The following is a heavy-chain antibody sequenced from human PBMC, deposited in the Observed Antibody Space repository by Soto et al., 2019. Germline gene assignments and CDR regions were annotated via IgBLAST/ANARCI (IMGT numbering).Heavy chain of an antibody. J-gene: IGHJ4*02. CDR3: ARLEYDFWSGSNFDY. CDR2: IYPGDSDT. V-gene: IGHV5-51*01. D-gene: IGHD3-3*01. Sequence: GESLKISCKGSGYSFTSYWIGWVRQMPGKGLEWMVIIYPGDSDTRYSPSFQGQVTISADKSISTAYLQWSSLKATDTAMYYCARLEYDFWSGSNFDYWGQRTLVTVSS. CDR1: GYSFTSYW.